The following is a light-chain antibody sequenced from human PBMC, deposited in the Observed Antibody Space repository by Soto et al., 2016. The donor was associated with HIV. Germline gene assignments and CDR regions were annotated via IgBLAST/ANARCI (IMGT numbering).Light chain of an antibody. CDR3: QQSYSDPTWT. CDR1: QSISTY. Sequence: DIQMTQSPSSLSASVGDRVTITCRASQSISTYLNWYQQKPGKAPKLLIYAASTLQVASHQGSVAVDLGQTSLSPSAVCSLEDFATYYCQQSYSDPTWTFGQGTKVEIK. V-gene: IGKV1-39*01. CDR2: AAS. J-gene: IGKJ1*01.